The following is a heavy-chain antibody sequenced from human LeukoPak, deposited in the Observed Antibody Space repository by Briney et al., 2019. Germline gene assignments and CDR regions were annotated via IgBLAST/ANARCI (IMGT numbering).Heavy chain of an antibody. D-gene: IGHD3-22*01. V-gene: IGHV3-53*04. Sequence: PGGSLRLSCAASGFTVSSNYMSWVRQAPGKGLEWVSVIYSGGSTYYADSVKGRFTISRHNSKNTLYLQMNSLRAEDTAVYYCARGRTAYYYDSSGTLGYWGQGTLVTVSS. CDR2: IYSGGST. J-gene: IGHJ4*02. CDR1: GFTVSSNY. CDR3: ARGRTAYYYDSSGTLGY.